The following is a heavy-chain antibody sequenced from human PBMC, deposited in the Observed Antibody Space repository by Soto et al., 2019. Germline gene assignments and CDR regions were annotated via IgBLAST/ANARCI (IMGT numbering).Heavy chain of an antibody. Sequence: SLRLSCAASGFTFSSYDMHWVRQATGKGLEWVSAIGTAGDTYYPGSVKGRFTISRENAKNSLYLQMNSLRAEDTAVYYCARSSYYYDSSGYYFSVTFDYWGQGTLVTVSS. D-gene: IGHD3-22*01. CDR3: ARSSYYYDSSGYYFSVTFDY. CDR1: GFTFSSYD. CDR2: IGTAGDT. J-gene: IGHJ4*02. V-gene: IGHV3-13*01.